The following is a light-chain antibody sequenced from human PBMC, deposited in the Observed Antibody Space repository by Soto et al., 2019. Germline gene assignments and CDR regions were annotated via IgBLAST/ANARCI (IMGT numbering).Light chain of an antibody. CDR1: SGHSSYA. J-gene: IGLJ2*01. Sequence: QPVLTQSPSASASLGASVKLTCTLSSGHSSYAIAWHQQQPEKGPRYLMKLNSDGSHSKGDGIPDRFSGSSSGAERYLTISSLQSEDEADYYCQTWGTGIHEFGGGTKVTVL. CDR3: QTWGTGIHE. CDR2: LNSDGSH. V-gene: IGLV4-69*01.